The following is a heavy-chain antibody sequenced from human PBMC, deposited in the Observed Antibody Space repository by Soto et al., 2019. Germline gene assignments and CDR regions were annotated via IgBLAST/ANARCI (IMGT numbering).Heavy chain of an antibody. Sequence: EVQVAESGGGLVQPGGSLRLSCAASGFTFSSYTMNWVRQAPGKGLEWVSSINSGAITIYYAASVEGRFTISRDDAENSLYLQMNSLSAEDTAVYYCARDRGEGTGLPIFDFWGQGTLVTVSS. CDR2: INSGAITI. CDR1: GFTFSSYT. CDR3: ARDRGEGTGLPIFDF. J-gene: IGHJ4*02. V-gene: IGHV3-48*01. D-gene: IGHD2-8*02.